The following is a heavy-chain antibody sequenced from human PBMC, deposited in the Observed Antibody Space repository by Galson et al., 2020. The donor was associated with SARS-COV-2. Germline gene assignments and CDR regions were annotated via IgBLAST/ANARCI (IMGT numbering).Heavy chain of an antibody. CDR3: ARARPSRSGFYYYYHMDV. CDR2: ITHSGAT. V-gene: IGHV4-34*01. Sequence: SETLSLTCAVYGESFSPNYWNWVRLPPGRGLEWIGEITHSGATSYSPSLKSRVTISVDTSKNQFSLNLRSVTAADTAVYYCARARPSRSGFYYYYHMDVWGKGTTVTVSS. D-gene: IGHD3-3*01. J-gene: IGHJ6*03. CDR1: GESFSPNY.